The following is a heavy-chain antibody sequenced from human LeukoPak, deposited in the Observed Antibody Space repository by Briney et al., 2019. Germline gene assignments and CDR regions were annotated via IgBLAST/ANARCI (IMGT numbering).Heavy chain of an antibody. V-gene: IGHV5-51*01. D-gene: IGHD3-22*01. CDR1: GYSFTSYW. J-gene: IGHJ5*02. CDR2: IYSGDSDT. Sequence: GESLKISCKGSGYSFTSYWIAWVRQMPGKGLEWMGIIYSGDSDTRYSPSFQGQVTISADRSTSTAYLHWSSLRASDTAMYYCARHRTMINWFDRWGQGTLVTVSS. CDR3: ARHRTMINWFDR.